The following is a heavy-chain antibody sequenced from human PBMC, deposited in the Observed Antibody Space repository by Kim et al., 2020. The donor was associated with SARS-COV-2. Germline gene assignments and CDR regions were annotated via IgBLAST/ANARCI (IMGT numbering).Heavy chain of an antibody. CDR2: ST. Sequence: STYCNPSLKRRVTISVDTSKNQFSLKLSSVTAADTAVYYCARDFRGGYGGWGQGTLVTVSS. J-gene: IGHJ4*02. D-gene: IGHD3-16*01. V-gene: IGHV4-31*02. CDR3: ARDFRGGYGG.